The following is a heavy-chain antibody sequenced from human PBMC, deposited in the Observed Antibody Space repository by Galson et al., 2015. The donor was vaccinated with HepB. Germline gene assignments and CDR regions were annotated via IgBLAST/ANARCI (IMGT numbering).Heavy chain of an antibody. CDR3: ARGDYYGSGNYEGDY. J-gene: IGHJ4*02. V-gene: IGHV3-21*01. CDR1: GFIFSNFD. D-gene: IGHD3-10*01. CDR2: ISSSGSYM. Sequence: SLRLSCAASGFIFSNFDMNWVRQAPGKGLEWVSAISSSGSYMYYADSLKGRLTIPRDNANKSLYLRVNSLRAEDTAVYYCARGDYYGSGNYEGDYWGQGTLVTVSS.